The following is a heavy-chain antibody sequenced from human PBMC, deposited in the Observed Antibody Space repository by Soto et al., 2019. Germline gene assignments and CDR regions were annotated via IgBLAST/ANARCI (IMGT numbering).Heavy chain of an antibody. Sequence: PSETLSLTCSVSGGSVSDKTYYWSWIRQSPRKGLEWIGYIYYSGTTNYNPSLKSRVTISVDTSKNQFSLRLDSVTAADTALYYCARTTAVPNTLRSRYYFDYWGQGTLVTVSS. CDR3: ARTTAVPNTLRSRYYFDY. CDR1: GGSVSDKTYY. D-gene: IGHD4-17*01. J-gene: IGHJ4*02. V-gene: IGHV4-61*01. CDR2: IYYSGTT.